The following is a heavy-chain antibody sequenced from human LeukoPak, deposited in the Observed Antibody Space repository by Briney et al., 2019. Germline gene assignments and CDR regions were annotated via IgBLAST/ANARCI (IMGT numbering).Heavy chain of an antibody. CDR1: GASISSYY. CDR3: ARAGAPYGSGNYYNSDV. CDR2: IHHSGGA. D-gene: IGHD3-10*01. J-gene: IGHJ6*02. V-gene: IGHV4-59*01. Sequence: SETLSLTCTVSGASISSYYWSWIRQPPGKGLEWIGYIHHSGGANYNPCLKSRVTISVDTSKNQFSLKLSSVTAADTAVYYCARAGAPYGSGNYYNSDVWGQGTTVTVSS.